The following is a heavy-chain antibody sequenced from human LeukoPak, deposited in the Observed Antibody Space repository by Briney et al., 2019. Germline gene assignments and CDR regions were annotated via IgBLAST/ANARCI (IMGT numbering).Heavy chain of an antibody. CDR1: GGSISSGGYY. Sequence: PSETLSLTCTVSGGSISSGGYYWSWIRQHPGKGLEWIGYIYYSGSTYYNPSLKSRVTISVDTSKNQFSLKLSSVTAADTAVYYCAREGRYRDFWSGYYITWFDPWGQGTLVTVSS. J-gene: IGHJ5*02. V-gene: IGHV4-31*03. D-gene: IGHD3-3*01. CDR3: AREGRYRDFWSGYYITWFDP. CDR2: IYYSGST.